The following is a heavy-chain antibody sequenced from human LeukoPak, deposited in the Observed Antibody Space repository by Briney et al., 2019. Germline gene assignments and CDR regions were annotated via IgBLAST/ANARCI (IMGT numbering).Heavy chain of an antibody. CDR2: VNPNSGGT. J-gene: IGHJ4*02. CDR3: AYDSSGYYQTPFDY. CDR1: GYTFTSYD. Sequence: GASVKVSCKTSGYTFTSYDINWVRQATGQGLEWMGWVNPNSGGTNYAQKFQGRVTMTRDTTISTAYMELSRLRSDDTAVYYCAYDSSGYYQTPFDYWGQGTLVTVSS. D-gene: IGHD3-22*01. V-gene: IGHV1-2*02.